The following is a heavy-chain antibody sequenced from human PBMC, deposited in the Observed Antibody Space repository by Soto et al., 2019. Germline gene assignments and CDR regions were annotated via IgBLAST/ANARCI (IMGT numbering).Heavy chain of an antibody. CDR2: IIPIFGTA. D-gene: IGHD3-16*01. V-gene: IGHV1-69*01. J-gene: IGHJ2*01. CDR1: GGTFSSYS. Sequence: QVQLVQSGAEVKKPGSSVKVSCKASGGTFSSYSINWVRQAPGQGLEWMGGIIPIFGTANYAQKFQGRVTITADESTSTAHMELSSLRNDDTAVYYCARPFQSWPGGWYFDLWGRGTLVTVSS. CDR3: ARPFQSWPGGWYFDL.